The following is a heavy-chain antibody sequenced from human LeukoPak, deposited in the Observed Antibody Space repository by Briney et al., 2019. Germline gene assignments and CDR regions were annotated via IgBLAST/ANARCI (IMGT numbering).Heavy chain of an antibody. CDR2: IYYSGST. CDR3: AGNMGGYTYSFGY. CDR1: GGSISSSSYY. J-gene: IGHJ4*02. D-gene: IGHD5-18*01. V-gene: IGHV4-61*05. Sequence: KPSETLSLTCTVSGGSISSSSYYWGWIRQPPGKGLEWIGYIYYSGSTNNNPSLKSRVTISVDTSKNQFSLKLSSVTAADTAVYYCAGNMGGYTYSFGYWGQGTLVTVSS.